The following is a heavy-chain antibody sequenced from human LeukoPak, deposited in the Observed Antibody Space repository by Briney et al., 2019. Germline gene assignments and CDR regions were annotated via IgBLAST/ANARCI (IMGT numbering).Heavy chain of an antibody. J-gene: IGHJ4*02. CDR2: MNPNSGNT. V-gene: IGHV1-8*03. CDR1: GYTFTSYD. Sequence: ASVKVSCKASGYTFTSYDINWVRQATGQGLEWMGWMNPNSGNTGYAQKFQGRVTTTRNTSISTAYMELSSLRSEDTAVYYCARGCGSSTSCHFDYWGQGTLVTVSS. CDR3: ARGCGSSTSCHFDY. D-gene: IGHD2-2*01.